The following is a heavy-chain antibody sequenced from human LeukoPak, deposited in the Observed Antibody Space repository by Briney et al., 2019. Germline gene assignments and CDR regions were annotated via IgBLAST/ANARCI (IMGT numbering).Heavy chain of an antibody. Sequence: PGGSLRLSCTASVFTFGDYAMSWVRQAPGKGVEWVGLIRSKAYGGTTEYAASVKGRFTISRDDSKSIAYLQMNSLKTEDTAVYYCTREIGRWFDPWGQGTLVTVSS. V-gene: IGHV3-49*04. CDR3: TREIGRWFDP. J-gene: IGHJ5*02. D-gene: IGHD2/OR15-2a*01. CDR2: IRSKAYGGTT. CDR1: VFTFGDYA.